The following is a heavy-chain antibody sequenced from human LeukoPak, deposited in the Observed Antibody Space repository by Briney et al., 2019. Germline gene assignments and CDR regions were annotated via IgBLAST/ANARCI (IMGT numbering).Heavy chain of an antibody. CDR1: GFTFSSYA. CDR3: AKDSFLGWNYYDSGSYLSGY. D-gene: IGHD3-22*01. Sequence: GGSLRLSCAASGFTFSSYAMIRGRQAPGKGLEWVSSINGDDDRTFYADSVKGRFSISRDNSKNTLYLEMNSLRADDTAVYYCAKDSFLGWNYYDSGSYLSGYWGQGTLVTVSS. CDR2: INGDDDRT. V-gene: IGHV3-23*01. J-gene: IGHJ4*02.